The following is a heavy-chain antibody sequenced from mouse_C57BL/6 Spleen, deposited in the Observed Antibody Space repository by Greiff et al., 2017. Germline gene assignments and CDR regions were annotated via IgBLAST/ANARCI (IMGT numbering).Heavy chain of an antibody. J-gene: IGHJ3*01. CDR3: ARGPTGRGFAY. Sequence: DVKLVESGGGLVKPGGSLKLSCAASGFTFSSYAMSWVRQTPEKRLEWVATISDGGSYTYYPDNVKGRFTISRDNAKNNLYLQMSHLKSEDTAMYYCARGPTGRGFAYWGQGTLVTVSA. D-gene: IGHD4-1*02. CDR1: GFTFSSYA. CDR2: ISDGGSYT. V-gene: IGHV5-4*03.